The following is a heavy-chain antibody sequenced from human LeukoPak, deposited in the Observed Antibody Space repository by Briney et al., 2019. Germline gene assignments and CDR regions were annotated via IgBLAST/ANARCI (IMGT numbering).Heavy chain of an antibody. CDR1: GGSISSITYY. CDR3: ARTYGGYAYFDY. CDR2: IYYSGST. J-gene: IGHJ4*02. Sequence: SETLPLTCTVSGGSISSITYYWGWIRQPPGKGLEWIGSIYYSGSTYYNPSLKSRVTISVDTSKNQFSLKLSSVTAADTAVYYCARTYGGYAYFDYWGQGTLVTVSS. D-gene: IGHD5-12*01. V-gene: IGHV4-39*07.